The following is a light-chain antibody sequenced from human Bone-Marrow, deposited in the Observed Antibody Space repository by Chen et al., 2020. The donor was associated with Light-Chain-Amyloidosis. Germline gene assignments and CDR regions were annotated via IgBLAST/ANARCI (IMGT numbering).Light chain of an antibody. CDR2: DVT. J-gene: IGLJ1*01. CDR3: SSYSIGSTYV. CDR1: ISDIGRYNF. Sequence: QSGLTQPARVSGSPRQSITITCTGNISDIGRYNFVSWYQHRPGKAPKLMIYDVTNRPSGVSSRFSGSKSGTTVPLTILGLQAEDEAIYFCSSYSIGSTYVFGRGTKVTVL. V-gene: IGLV2-14*03.